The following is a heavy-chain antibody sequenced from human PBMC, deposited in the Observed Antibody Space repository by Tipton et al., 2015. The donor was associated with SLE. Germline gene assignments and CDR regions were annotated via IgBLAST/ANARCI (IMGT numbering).Heavy chain of an antibody. CDR2: IYYSGST. J-gene: IGHJ1*01. V-gene: IGHV4-59*12. D-gene: IGHD2-2*02. CDR3: ASSELYCSSTSCYKAGQIHH. Sequence: LSLTCKVSGGSISRYYWSRIRQPPGKGLDYIESIYYSGSTNSHPSLESRVSMSEASSKNQFSLKLSSVTAADTAVYYCASSELYCSSTSCYKAGQIHHWGQGTLVTVSS. CDR1: GGSISRYY.